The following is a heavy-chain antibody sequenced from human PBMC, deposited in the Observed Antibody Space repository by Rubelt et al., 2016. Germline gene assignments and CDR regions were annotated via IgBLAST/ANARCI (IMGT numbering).Heavy chain of an antibody. CDR1: GFTFSSYA. CDR2: ISYDGSNK. CDR3: ARESVLFSRGAHMDV. V-gene: IGHV3-30*04. D-gene: IGHD2-15*01. J-gene: IGHJ6*03. Sequence: RLSCAASGFTFSSYAMHWVRQAPGKGLEWVAVISYDGSNKYYADSVKGRFTISRDNSKNTLYLQMNSLRAEDTAVYYCARESVLFSRGAHMDVWGKGTTVTVSS.